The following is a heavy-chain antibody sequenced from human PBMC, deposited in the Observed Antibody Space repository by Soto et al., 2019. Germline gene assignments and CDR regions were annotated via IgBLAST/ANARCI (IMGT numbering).Heavy chain of an antibody. CDR1: GGSFSGYY. CDR3: GARWNHYYGMDV. J-gene: IGHJ6*02. V-gene: IGHV4-34*01. CDR2: INHSGST. Sequence: PSETLSLTCAVYGGSFSGYYWSWIRQPPGKGLEWIGEINHSGSTNCNPSLKSRVTISLDTSKNQFSLKLTSVTAADTAVYYCGARWNHYYGMDVWGQGTTVTVSS. D-gene: IGHD1-1*01.